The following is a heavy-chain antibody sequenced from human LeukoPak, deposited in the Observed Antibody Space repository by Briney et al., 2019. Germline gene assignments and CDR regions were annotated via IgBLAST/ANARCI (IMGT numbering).Heavy chain of an antibody. CDR1: GYSISSGYY. Sequence: PSETLSLTCTVSGYSISSGYYWGWIRQPPGKGLEWIGSIYYSGSTYYNPSLKSRVTISVDTSKNQFSLKLSSVTAADTAVYYCARVPVGATNGVDYWGQGTLVTVSS. V-gene: IGHV4-38-2*02. D-gene: IGHD1-26*01. J-gene: IGHJ4*02. CDR2: IYYSGST. CDR3: ARVPVGATNGVDY.